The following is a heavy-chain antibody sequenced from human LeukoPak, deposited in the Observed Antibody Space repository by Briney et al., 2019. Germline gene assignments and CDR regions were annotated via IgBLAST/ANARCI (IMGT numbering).Heavy chain of an antibody. CDR3: GAGGQTIDY. D-gene: IGHD1-14*01. J-gene: IGHJ4*02. CDR1: GGSFSGCY. V-gene: IGHV4-34*01. Sequence: SETLSLTCAVYGGSFSGCYWSWIRQPPGKGLEWIGEINHSGSTNYNPSLKSRVTISVDTSKNQFSLKLSSVTAADTAVYYCGAGGQTIDYWGQGTLVTVSS. CDR2: INHSGST.